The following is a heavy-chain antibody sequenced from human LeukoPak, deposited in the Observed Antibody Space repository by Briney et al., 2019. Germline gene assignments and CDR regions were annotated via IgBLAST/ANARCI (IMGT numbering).Heavy chain of an antibody. J-gene: IGHJ4*02. V-gene: IGHV4-59*08. Sequence: SETLSLTCTVSGGSISSYYWSWIRQPPGKGLEWIGYIYYSGSTNHNPSLKSRVTISVDTSKNQFSLKLSSVTAADTAVYYCARLVAVVAATGRWYYFDYWGQGTLVTVSS. CDR3: ARLVAVVAATGRWYYFDY. CDR2: IYYSGST. CDR1: GGSISSYY. D-gene: IGHD2-15*01.